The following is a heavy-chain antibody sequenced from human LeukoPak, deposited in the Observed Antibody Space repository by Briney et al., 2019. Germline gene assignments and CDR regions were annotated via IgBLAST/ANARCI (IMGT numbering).Heavy chain of an antibody. J-gene: IGHJ1*01. Sequence: PSETLSLTCTVSGGSISSYYRSWIRQPPGKGLEWIGDIYYSGSTNYNPPLKSRVTISVDTSTNQFSLKLSSEPAADTAVCYSVGDDSSRYSATEYFQHWGQGTLVTLSS. CDR2: IYYSGST. V-gene: IGHV4-59*12. CDR3: VGDDSSRYSATEYFQH. D-gene: IGHD3-22*01. CDR1: GGSISSYY.